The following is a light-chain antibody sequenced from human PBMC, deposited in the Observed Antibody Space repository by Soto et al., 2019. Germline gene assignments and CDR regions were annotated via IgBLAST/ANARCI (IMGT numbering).Light chain of an antibody. V-gene: IGKV3-20*01. CDR2: DTS. CDR3: QQYGTSEIR. CDR1: QRVSSN. J-gene: IGKJ5*01. Sequence: EIVMTQSPVTLSVSPGERATLSCRASQRVSSNVAWYQQRPGQAPRLLIYDTSSRASGIPDRFSGSGSGTDFTLTISRLETEDFAVFYCQQYGTSEIRFAQGTRLEIK.